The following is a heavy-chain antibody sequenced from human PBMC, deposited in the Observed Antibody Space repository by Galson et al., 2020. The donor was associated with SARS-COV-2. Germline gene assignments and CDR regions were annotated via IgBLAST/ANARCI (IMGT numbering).Heavy chain of an antibody. CDR1: GFTFSSYG. V-gene: IGHV3-30*18. Sequence: TGGSLRLSCAASGFTFSSYGMHWVRQAPGKGLERVAVISYDGSNKYYADTVKGRFTISRDNSKNTLYLQMNSLRAEDTAVYYCAKDGPQYSSSWYGHYYYYGMDVWGQGTTVTVSS. CDR3: AKDGPQYSSSWYGHYYYYGMDV. CDR2: ISYDGSNK. J-gene: IGHJ6*02. D-gene: IGHD6-13*01.